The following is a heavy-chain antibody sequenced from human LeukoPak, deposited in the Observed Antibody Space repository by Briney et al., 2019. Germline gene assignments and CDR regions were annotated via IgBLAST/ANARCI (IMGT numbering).Heavy chain of an antibody. J-gene: IGHJ5*02. CDR2: INTNTGNP. Sequence: ASVKVSCKASGYTFTSYAMNWVRQAPGQGLEWMGWINTNTGNPTYAQGFTGRFVFSLDTSVSTAYLQISSLRAEDTAVYYCARDCSGGSCFYGFDPWGQGTLVTVSS. V-gene: IGHV7-4-1*02. CDR1: GYTFTSYA. CDR3: ARDCSGGSCFYGFDP. D-gene: IGHD2-15*01.